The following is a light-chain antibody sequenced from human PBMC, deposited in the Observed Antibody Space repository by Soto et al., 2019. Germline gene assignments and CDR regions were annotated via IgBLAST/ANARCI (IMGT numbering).Light chain of an antibody. CDR3: ASDGGCNDYV. V-gene: IGLV2-8*01. J-gene: IGLJ1*01. CDR1: SSDVGGYNY. Sequence: QSALTQPPSASGSPGQSVTISCTGTSSDVGGYNYVYWYQQHPGKAPKLMIYEVSKRPSGVPDRFSGSKSGNTASLTVSGLQAEDDADYYCASDGGCNDYVFGAGTKVTVL. CDR2: EVS.